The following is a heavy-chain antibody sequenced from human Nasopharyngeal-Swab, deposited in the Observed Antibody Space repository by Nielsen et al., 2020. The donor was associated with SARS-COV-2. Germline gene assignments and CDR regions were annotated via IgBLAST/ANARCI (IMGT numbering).Heavy chain of an antibody. V-gene: IGHV3-21*01. Sequence: GGSLRLSCAASGFSFSNYGMSWVRQVPGEGLEWVSSISGSGSYVYYADSVKGRFTISKDSAKNSLYLQMSSLRAEDTAVYFCARIAGRGSIYYYYMDVWGTGTTVTASS. CDR1: GFSFSNYG. CDR2: ISGSGSYV. J-gene: IGHJ6*03. CDR3: ARIAGRGSIYYYYMDV. D-gene: IGHD1-26*01.